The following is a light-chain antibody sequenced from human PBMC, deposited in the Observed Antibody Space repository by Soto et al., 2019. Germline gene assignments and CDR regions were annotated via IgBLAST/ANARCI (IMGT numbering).Light chain of an antibody. Sequence: EIVMTQSPATLSVSPGERATLSCRASQSVSSNLAWYQQKPGQAPRLLIYGASTRATGIPARFSGSGSGTEFTLTISSLQSEDCAVYYCQQYNNWPVTFGGGTKVDIK. CDR3: QQYNNWPVT. J-gene: IGKJ4*01. V-gene: IGKV3-15*01. CDR1: QSVSSN. CDR2: GAS.